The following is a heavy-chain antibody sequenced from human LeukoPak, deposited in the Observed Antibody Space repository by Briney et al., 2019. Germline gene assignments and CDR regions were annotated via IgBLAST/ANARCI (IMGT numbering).Heavy chain of an antibody. Sequence: GASVKVSCKASGYTFTSSYMHWVRHAPGQGLEWMGIINPSGGSTSYAHKFQGRVTMTRDTSTSTVYMELSSLRSEDTAVYYCARDDLRDVTFFNWGQGTLVTVSS. J-gene: IGHJ4*02. CDR2: INPSGGST. V-gene: IGHV1-46*01. D-gene: IGHD4-11*01. CDR3: ARDDLRDVTFFN. CDR1: GYTFTSSY.